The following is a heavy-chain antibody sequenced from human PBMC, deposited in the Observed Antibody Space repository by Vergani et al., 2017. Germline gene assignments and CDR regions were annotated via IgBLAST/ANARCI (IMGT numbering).Heavy chain of an antibody. CDR1: GDSINSNDYY. J-gene: IGHJ3*02. Sequence: QVRLQESGPGLVKPAQTLSLTCIVSGDSINSNDYYWSWIGQPPGKGLESLGYISYSGTTYYSPSLKSRVTISLDTSKKQFFLKLNSVTAADTTVYFCARLGYSDTSGFYSAFQIWGQGTMVTVSS. V-gene: IGHV4-30-4*01. CDR2: ISYSGTT. D-gene: IGHD3-22*01. CDR3: ARLGYSDTSGFYSAFQI.